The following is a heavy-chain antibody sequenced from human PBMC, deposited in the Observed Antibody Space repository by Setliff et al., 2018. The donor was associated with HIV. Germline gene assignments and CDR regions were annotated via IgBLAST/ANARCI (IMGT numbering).Heavy chain of an antibody. CDR3: ARRIYFNHPYFDY. V-gene: IGHV4-38-2*01. CDR2: IYHNGIT. CDR1: GYSISSGYY. D-gene: IGHD1-26*01. Sequence: SETLSLTCGVSGYSISSGYYWGWIRQPRGQGLERIGSIYHNGITYYNPSLKSQVTISVDTSQNQFSLKLSSVTAADAAIYYWARRIYFNHPYFDYWSQGTLVTVSS. J-gene: IGHJ4*02.